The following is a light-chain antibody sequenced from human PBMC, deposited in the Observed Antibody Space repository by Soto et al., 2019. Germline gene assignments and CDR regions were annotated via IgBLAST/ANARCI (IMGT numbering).Light chain of an antibody. CDR3: QQYKDYVYT. CDR2: DVS. CDR1: QTVERW. J-gene: IGKJ2*01. V-gene: IGKV1-5*01. Sequence: DIQMTQSPSTLSASVGDRVIITCRASQTVERWMAWYQQKPGKAPKLLISDVSTLERGVPSRFSGSGSATEFTPTISGLQPDDFATYYCQQYKDYVYTFGQGTKVDIK.